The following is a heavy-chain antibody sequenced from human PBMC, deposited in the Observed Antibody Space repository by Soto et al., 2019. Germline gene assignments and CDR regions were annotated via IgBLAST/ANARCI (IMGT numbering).Heavy chain of an antibody. Sequence: QLLESGGGLVQPGGSLRLSCATSGFTFRSYAMSWVRQAPGKGLEWVSTITSSGGNTFYAGSVKGRFTISRDNSKSTLSLQINSLKAGDTAIYYCAKGNGAAGGRGACLHSWGQGTLVTVSS. V-gene: IGHV3-23*01. CDR3: AKGNGAAGGRGACLHS. D-gene: IGHD6-13*01. J-gene: IGHJ4*02. CDR1: GFTFRSYA. CDR2: ITSSGGNT.